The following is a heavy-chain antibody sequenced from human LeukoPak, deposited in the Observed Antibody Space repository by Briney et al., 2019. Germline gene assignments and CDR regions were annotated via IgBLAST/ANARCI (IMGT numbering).Heavy chain of an antibody. CDR2: ISSNGGRT. J-gene: IGHJ4*02. CDR3: VKYESSGGAD. Sequence: GGSLRLSCSASGFTFSSYAMHWVRQAPGKGLEYVSAISSNGGRTYYADSVKGRFTISRDNSKNTLYVQMSSLRAEDTAVYYCVKYESSGGADWGQGTLVTVSS. D-gene: IGHD2-15*01. V-gene: IGHV3-64*05. CDR1: GFTFSSYA.